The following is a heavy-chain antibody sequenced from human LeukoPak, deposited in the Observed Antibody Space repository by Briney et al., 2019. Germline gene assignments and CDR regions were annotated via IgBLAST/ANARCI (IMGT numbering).Heavy chain of an antibody. Sequence: GGSLRLSCAASGFTFSDYGMNWVRRAPGKGLEWLSHISSTSTTIKYVDSVKGRFTISRDNAKNSVYLQMHSLRVEDTAVYYCAREWDAWGKGTTVTVSS. J-gene: IGHJ6*04. CDR3: AREWDA. CDR1: GFTFSDYG. CDR2: ISSTSTTI. V-gene: IGHV3-48*01.